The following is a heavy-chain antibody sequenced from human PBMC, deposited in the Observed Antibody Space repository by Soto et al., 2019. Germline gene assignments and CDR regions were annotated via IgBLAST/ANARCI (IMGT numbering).Heavy chain of an antibody. CDR3: ARLLPVAGTNY. V-gene: IGHV3-74*01. CDR1: GLTFSSYW. J-gene: IGHJ4*02. CDR2: INFDGSSR. Sequence: EVQLVQSGGGLVQPGGSLRLSCAVSGLTFSSYWMHWVRQAPGKGLMWVSRINFDGSSRSYADSVEGRFTISRDNAKNPLYLQMDSLGVEDTAIYYCARLLPVAGTNYWGQGTLVTVSS. D-gene: IGHD6-19*01.